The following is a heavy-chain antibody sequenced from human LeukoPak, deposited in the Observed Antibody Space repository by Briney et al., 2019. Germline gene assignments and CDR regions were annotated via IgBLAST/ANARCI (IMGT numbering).Heavy chain of an antibody. Sequence: GESLKISCKGSGYSFASYWIGWVRQMPGKGLEWMGILYPGDSDTRYSPSFQGQVTISADKSISTAYLQWSSLKASDTAMYYCARILSPDAFDIWGQGTMVTVSS. CDR1: GYSFASYW. CDR3: ARILSPDAFDI. V-gene: IGHV5-51*01. CDR2: LYPGDSDT. J-gene: IGHJ3*02.